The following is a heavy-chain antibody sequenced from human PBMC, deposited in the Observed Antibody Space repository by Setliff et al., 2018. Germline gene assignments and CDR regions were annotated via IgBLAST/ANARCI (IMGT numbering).Heavy chain of an antibody. CDR2: IDWDDDK. J-gene: IGHJ5*02. CDR3: ARGGPTLTISRVLVVSSFDP. V-gene: IGHV2-70*11. Sequence: SGPTLVNPTQTLTLTCTFSGFSLSTSGMCVSWIRQPPGKALEWLARIDWDDDKYYSTSLKTRLTISKDTSKNQVVLTMTNMDPVDTATYYCARGGPTLTISRVLVVSSFDPWGQGSRVTSPQ. CDR1: GFSLSTSGMC. D-gene: IGHD3-3*01.